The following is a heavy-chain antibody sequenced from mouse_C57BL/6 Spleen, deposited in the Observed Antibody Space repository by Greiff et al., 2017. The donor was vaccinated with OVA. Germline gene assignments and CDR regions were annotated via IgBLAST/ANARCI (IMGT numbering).Heavy chain of an antibody. CDR3: AKTGGSSPYAMDY. CDR2: IWRGGST. Sequence: VKLKESGPGLVQPSQSLSITCTVSGFSLTSYGVHWVRQSPGKGLEWLGVIWRGGSTDYNAAFMSRLSITKDNSKSQVFFKMNSLQADDTAIYYCAKTGGSSPYAMDYWGQGTSVTVSS. J-gene: IGHJ4*01. D-gene: IGHD1-1*01. CDR1: GFSLTSYG. V-gene: IGHV2-5*01.